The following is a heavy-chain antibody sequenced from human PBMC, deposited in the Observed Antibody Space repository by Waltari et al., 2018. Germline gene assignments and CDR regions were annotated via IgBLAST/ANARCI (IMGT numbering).Heavy chain of an antibody. J-gene: IGHJ4*02. Sequence: EVQLVESGGGLVQPGGSLRLSCETSGFTFSSYWMHWVRQAPGKGRVLVSRISSNENTTTYADSVKGRFTISRDNAKNTLYLQMNSLRAEDTAVYYCARVEYSYGPYCFDSWGQGTPVTVSS. CDR1: GFTFSSYW. V-gene: IGHV3-74*01. D-gene: IGHD5-18*01. CDR2: ISSNENTT. CDR3: ARVEYSYGPYCFDS.